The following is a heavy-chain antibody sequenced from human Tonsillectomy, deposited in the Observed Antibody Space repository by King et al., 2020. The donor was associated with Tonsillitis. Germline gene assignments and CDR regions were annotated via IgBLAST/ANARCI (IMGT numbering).Heavy chain of an antibody. Sequence: HVQLVESGGGVVQPGRSLRLSCAASGFTFNNYGMNWVRQAPGKGLEWVAVISYDGSNKYYGDSVKGRFTISRDNSKNTLFLQMNSLRTEDTAVYYCATFSGGNFDWYFDLWGRGTLVTVSS. CDR3: ATFSGGNFDWYFDL. V-gene: IGHV3-30*03. CDR2: ISYDGSNK. J-gene: IGHJ2*01. D-gene: IGHD2-15*01. CDR1: GFTFNNYG.